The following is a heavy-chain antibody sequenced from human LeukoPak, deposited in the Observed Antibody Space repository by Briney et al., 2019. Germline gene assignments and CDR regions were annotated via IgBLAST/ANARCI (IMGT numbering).Heavy chain of an antibody. CDR3: ARDTSFSSSSSGGDLSLSFDY. Sequence: SVKVSCKASGGTFSSYAISWVRRAPGQGLEWMGGIIPIFGTANYAQKFQGRVTITADESTSTAYMELSSLRSEDTAVYYCARDTSFSSSSSGGDLSLSFDYWGQGTLVTVSS. V-gene: IGHV1-69*13. CDR2: IIPIFGTA. D-gene: IGHD6-6*01. CDR1: GGTFSSYA. J-gene: IGHJ4*02.